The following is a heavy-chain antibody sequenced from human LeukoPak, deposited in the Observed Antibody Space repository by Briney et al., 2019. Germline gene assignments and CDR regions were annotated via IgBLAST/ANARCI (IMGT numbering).Heavy chain of an antibody. CDR2: ISAYNGNT. D-gene: IGHD1-7*01. V-gene: IGHV1-18*01. CDR3: ARVNGHNWNYGGPGAFDI. J-gene: IGHJ3*02. CDR1: GYTFTSYG. Sequence: GASVKVSCKASGYTFTSYGISWVRQAPGQGLEWMGWISAYNGNTNYAQKLQGRVTMTTDTSTSTAYMELRSLRSDDTAVYYCARVNGHNWNYGGPGAFDIWGQGTMVTVSS.